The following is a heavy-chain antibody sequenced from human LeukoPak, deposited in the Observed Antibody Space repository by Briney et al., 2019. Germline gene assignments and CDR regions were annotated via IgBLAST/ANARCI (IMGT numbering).Heavy chain of an antibody. D-gene: IGHD4-17*01. CDR3: ANPTVTTEGAFDY. CDR2: IIPILGLA. J-gene: IGHJ4*02. V-gene: IGHV1-69*04. Sequence: SVKVSCKASGGTFSSYAISWVRQAPGQGLEWMGRIIPILGLANYAQKFQGRVTITADKSTSTAYMELSSLRSEDTAVYYCANPTVTTEGAFDYWGQGTLVTVSS. CDR1: GGTFSSYA.